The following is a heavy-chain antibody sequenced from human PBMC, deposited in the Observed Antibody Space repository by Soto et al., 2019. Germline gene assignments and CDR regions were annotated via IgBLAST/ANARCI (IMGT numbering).Heavy chain of an antibody. CDR2: IYYSGST. J-gene: IGHJ5*02. V-gene: IGHV4-31*03. Sequence: SETLSLTCTVSGGSISSGGYYWSWIRQHPGKGLEWIGYIYYSGSTYYNPSLKSRVTISVDTSKNQFSLKLSSVTAADTAVYYCARECLWFGDYEAGYSYVRPQNWFDPWGQRTLVTVSS. CDR3: ARECLWFGDYEAGYSYVRPQNWFDP. CDR1: GGSISSGGYY. D-gene: IGHD3-10*01.